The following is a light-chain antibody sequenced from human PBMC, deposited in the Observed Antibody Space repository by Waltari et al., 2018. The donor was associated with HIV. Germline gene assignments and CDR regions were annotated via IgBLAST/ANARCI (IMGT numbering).Light chain of an antibody. CDR3: QQYKNWPPKELT. V-gene: IGKV3-15*01. J-gene: IGKJ4*01. CDR1: QSVSSN. Sequence: ERVMTQSPATLSVSPGERATLSCRASQSVSSNLAWYQQKPGQAPRLLIYGASARASGIPARFSGSGSGTEVTVTISSLQSEDCAVYYVQQYKNWPPKELTFGGGTKVEIK. CDR2: GAS.